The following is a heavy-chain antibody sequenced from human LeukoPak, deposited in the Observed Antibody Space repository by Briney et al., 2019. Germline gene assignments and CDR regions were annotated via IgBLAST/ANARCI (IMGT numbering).Heavy chain of an antibody. CDR2: ISGNGGST. J-gene: IGHJ6*03. D-gene: IGHD2-8*01. CDR3: AKDLRGNGYYMDV. Sequence: GSLRLSCAASGFTFSSYAMSWVRQAPGKGLEWVSAISGNGGSTYYADSVKGRFTISRDNSKNTLYLQMNSLRAEDTAGYYCAKDLRGNGYYMDVWGKGTTVTVSS. CDR1: GFTFSSYA. V-gene: IGHV3-23*01.